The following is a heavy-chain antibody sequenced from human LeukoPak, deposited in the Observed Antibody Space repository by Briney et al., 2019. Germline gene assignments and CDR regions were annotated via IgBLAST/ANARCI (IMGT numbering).Heavy chain of an antibody. CDR3: ARTVKVGANSYYFDY. Sequence: GGSLRLSCAASGFTVSSNYMSWVRQAPGKGLEWVSVIYSGGSTYYADSVKGRFTISRHNSKNTLYLQMNSLRAEDTAVYYCARTVKVGANSYYFDYWGQGTLVTVSS. CDR1: GFTVSSNY. V-gene: IGHV3-53*04. D-gene: IGHD1-26*01. J-gene: IGHJ4*02. CDR2: IYSGGST.